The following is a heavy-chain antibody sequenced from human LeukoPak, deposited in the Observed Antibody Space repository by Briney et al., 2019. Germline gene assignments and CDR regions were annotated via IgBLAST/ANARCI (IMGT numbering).Heavy chain of an antibody. CDR1: GFTFSSYA. Sequence: GGSLRLSCAASGFTFSSYAMSWVRQAPGKGLEWVSAISGSGGSTYYADSVKGRFTISRDNSKNTAYLQMNSLKTEDTAVYYCTRMSPPDYWGQGTLVTVSS. D-gene: IGHD2/OR15-2a*01. CDR3: TRMSPPDY. J-gene: IGHJ4*02. V-gene: IGHV3-23*01. CDR2: ISGSGGST.